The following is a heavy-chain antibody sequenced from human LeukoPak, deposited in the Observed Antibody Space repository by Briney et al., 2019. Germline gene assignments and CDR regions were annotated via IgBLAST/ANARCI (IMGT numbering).Heavy chain of an antibody. CDR3: ARGFRDTAMFLDF. Sequence: GGSLRLSCAASGFTFTGHEMNWVRQAPGKELEWLSCISGSGSPSYYADSVKGRFTISRDNAKNSLYLQMNSLRAEDTAIYYCARGFRDTAMFLDFWGRGTLVTVSS. V-gene: IGHV3-48*03. J-gene: IGHJ4*02. CDR2: ISGSGSPS. CDR1: GFTFTGHE. D-gene: IGHD5-18*01.